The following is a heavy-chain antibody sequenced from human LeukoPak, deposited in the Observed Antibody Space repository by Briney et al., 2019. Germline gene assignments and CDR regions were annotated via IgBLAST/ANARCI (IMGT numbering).Heavy chain of an antibody. CDR3: AKVTSEYSYGPFDY. D-gene: IGHD5-18*01. V-gene: IGHV3-23*01. J-gene: IGHJ4*02. CDR2: ISGSGGST. CDR1: GFTFRRYG. Sequence: GGSLRLSCAASGFTFRRYGMTWVRQAPGKGLEWVSSISGSGGSTFYADSVKGRFTISRDNSKDTLYLQMNSLRAEDTAVYYCAKVTSEYSYGPFDYWGREPWSPSPQ.